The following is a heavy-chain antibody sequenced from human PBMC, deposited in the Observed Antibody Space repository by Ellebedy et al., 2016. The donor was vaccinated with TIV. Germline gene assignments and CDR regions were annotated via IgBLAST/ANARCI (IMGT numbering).Heavy chain of an antibody. J-gene: IGHJ3*02. D-gene: IGHD5-18*01. V-gene: IGHV5-51*01. CDR3: ARHGVDTAMVRSDAFDI. CDR2: IYPGDSDT. Sequence: GESLKISCKGSGYSFTSYWIGWVRQMPGKGLEWMGIIYPGDSDTRYSPSFQGQVTISADKSISTAYLQWSSLKASDTAMYYCARHGVDTAMVRSDAFDIWGQGTMVTVSS. CDR1: GYSFTSYW.